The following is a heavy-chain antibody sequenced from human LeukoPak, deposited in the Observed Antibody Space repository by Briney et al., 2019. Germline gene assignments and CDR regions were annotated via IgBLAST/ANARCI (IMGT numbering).Heavy chain of an antibody. CDR1: GYTFTSYG. Sequence: GASVKVSCKAPGYTFTSYGIGWVRQAPGQELEWMGWISAYNGNTNYARKLQGRVTMTTDTSTSTAYMELRSLRSDDTAVYYCARDHGSGSYGDYWGQGTLVTVSS. V-gene: IGHV1-18*01. CDR2: ISAYNGNT. CDR3: ARDHGSGSYGDY. D-gene: IGHD3-10*01. J-gene: IGHJ4*02.